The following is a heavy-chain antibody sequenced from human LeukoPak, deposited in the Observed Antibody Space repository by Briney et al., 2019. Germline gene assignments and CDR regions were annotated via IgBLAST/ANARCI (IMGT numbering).Heavy chain of an antibody. CDR2: VNPNSGNT. Sequence: ASVKVSCKASGYTFTSYDINWVRQATGQGLEWMGWVNPNSGNTGYAQKFQGRVTMTRNTSISTAYMELSSLRSEDTAVYYCARARGVSLRVAGIADAFDIWGQGTMVTVSS. D-gene: IGHD6-19*01. V-gene: IGHV1-8*01. CDR3: ARARGVSLRVAGIADAFDI. CDR1: GYTFTSYD. J-gene: IGHJ3*02.